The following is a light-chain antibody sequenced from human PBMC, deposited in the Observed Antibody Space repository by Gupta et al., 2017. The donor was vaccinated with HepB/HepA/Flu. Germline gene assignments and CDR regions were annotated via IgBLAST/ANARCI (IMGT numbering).Light chain of an antibody. Sequence: DIQMTQSPSSLSASVGDRVTITCRASQGIINFLAWYQQKPGKDPKLLIHAASTTLSGVPSRFSGSGSGTDFTLTISSRQREDVATYYCQKYNSAPLTFGGGTKVEI. CDR2: AAS. CDR1: QGIINF. J-gene: IGKJ4*01. V-gene: IGKV1-27*01. CDR3: QKYNSAPLT.